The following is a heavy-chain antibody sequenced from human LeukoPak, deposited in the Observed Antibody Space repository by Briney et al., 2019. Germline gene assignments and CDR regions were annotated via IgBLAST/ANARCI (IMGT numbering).Heavy chain of an antibody. V-gene: IGHV1-18*01. Sequence: GASVKVSCKASGYTFTSYGISRVRQAPGQGLEWMGWISTSSGNTNYAQRLQGRVTMTTDTSTSTAYMELRSLRSDDTAVYYCARDVNWDLDHWGQGTLVTVSS. CDR2: ISTSSGNT. CDR3: ARDVNWDLDH. D-gene: IGHD7-27*01. CDR1: GYTFTSYG. J-gene: IGHJ5*02.